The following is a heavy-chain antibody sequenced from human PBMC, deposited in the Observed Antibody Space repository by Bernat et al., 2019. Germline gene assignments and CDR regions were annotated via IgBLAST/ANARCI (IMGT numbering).Heavy chain of an antibody. CDR2: ISYDGSNK. D-gene: IGHD2-21*02. V-gene: IGHV3-30*18. CDR3: AKDMYGDNGHSFDY. J-gene: IGHJ4*02. CDR1: GFSFSTYA. Sequence: QVQLVESGGGVVRPGRSLRLSCAASGFSFSTYAMHWVRQAPGKGLEWVAVISYDGSNKYYADSVKGRSTISRDTSKNTLYLQMNSLRAEDTAVYYCAKDMYGDNGHSFDYWGQGTLVTVSS.